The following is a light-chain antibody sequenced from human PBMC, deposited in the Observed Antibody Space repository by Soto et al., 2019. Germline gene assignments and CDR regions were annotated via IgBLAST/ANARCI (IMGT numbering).Light chain of an antibody. V-gene: IGKV1-5*03. CDR2: KAS. Sequence: DIHMRQSPSTLSASVVDSVPITCRASQSISSWLAWYQQKPGKAPKLLIYKASSLESGVPSRFSGSGSGTEFTLTISSLQPDDFATYYCKQYNSYWTVGQGTKVDIK. J-gene: IGKJ1*01. CDR1: QSISSW. CDR3: KQYNSYWT.